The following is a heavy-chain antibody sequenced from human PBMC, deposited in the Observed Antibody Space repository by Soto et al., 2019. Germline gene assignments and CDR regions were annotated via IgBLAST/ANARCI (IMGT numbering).Heavy chain of an antibody. CDR3: ARFMTAMASGRYYGMDV. CDR1: GYSFTSYW. J-gene: IGHJ6*02. Sequence: GESLKISCKGSGYSFTSYWIGWVRQMPGKGLEWMGIIYPCDSDTRYSPSFQGQVTISADKSISTAYLQWSSLKASDTAMYYCARFMTAMASGRYYGMDVWCQGTTVTVSS. CDR2: IYPCDSDT. V-gene: IGHV5-51*01. D-gene: IGHD5-18*01.